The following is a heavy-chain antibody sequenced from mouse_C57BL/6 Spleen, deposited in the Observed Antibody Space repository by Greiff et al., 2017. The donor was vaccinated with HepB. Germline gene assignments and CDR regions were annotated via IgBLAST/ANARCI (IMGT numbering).Heavy chain of an antibody. CDR1: GYTFTSYG. V-gene: IGHV1-81*01. CDR3: ARGEQGEGVYYSMDY. J-gene: IGHJ4*01. Sequence: QVQLQQSGAELVRPGASVKLSCKASGYTFTSYGISWVKQRTGQGLEWIGEIYPRSGNTYYNEKFKGKATLTADKSSSTADMELRSLTSEDSAVYDCARGEQGEGVYYSMDYWGQGTTVTVSS. CDR2: IYPRSGNT.